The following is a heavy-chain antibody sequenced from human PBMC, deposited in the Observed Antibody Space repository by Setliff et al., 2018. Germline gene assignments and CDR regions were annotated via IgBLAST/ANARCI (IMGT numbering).Heavy chain of an antibody. CDR1: GYSFNTYW. D-gene: IGHD5-12*01. CDR2: IYPGDSDT. CDR3: ARHRVGNSGYAIPILDF. J-gene: IGHJ4*02. V-gene: IGHV5-51*01. Sequence: PGESLKISCKCSGYSFNTYWIAWVRQMPGKGLEWMGIIYPGDSDTRYSPSFEAQITFSVDKSITTAYLQWSSLKASDTAIYYCARHRVGNSGYAIPILDFWGQGALVTVSS.